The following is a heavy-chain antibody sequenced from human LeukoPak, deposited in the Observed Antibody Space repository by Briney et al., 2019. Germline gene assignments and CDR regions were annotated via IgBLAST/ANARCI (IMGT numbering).Heavy chain of an antibody. D-gene: IGHD2-15*01. CDR2: INHSGST. J-gene: IGHJ4*02. CDR3: ARAEQVVVAAIDY. CDR1: GGSFSGYY. V-gene: IGHV4-34*01. Sequence: KPSETLSLTCAVYGGSFSGYYWSWIRQPPGKGLEWIGEINHSGSTNYNPSLKSRVTISVDTSKNQFSLKLSSVTAADTAVYYCARAEQVVVAAIDYWGQGTLVTVSS.